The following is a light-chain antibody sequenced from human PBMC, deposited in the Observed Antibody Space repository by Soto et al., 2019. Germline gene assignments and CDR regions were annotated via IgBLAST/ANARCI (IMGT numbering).Light chain of an antibody. Sequence: QSDLTQPPSVSGSPGQTITISCTGTSSGVGGYNYVSWYQQHPGKAAILMIYEVTNRPSEVSHRSSGTKSGNAASLTISGHAAEEEADYCCCSDISGTPGVFGGGTKLTVL. J-gene: IGLJ3*02. V-gene: IGLV2-14*01. CDR3: CSDISGTPGV. CDR2: EVT. CDR1: SSGVGGYNY.